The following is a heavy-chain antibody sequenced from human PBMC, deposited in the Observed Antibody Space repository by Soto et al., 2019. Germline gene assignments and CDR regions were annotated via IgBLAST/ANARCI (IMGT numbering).Heavy chain of an antibody. Sequence: EVQLVESGGALVQPGGSLRLSCEASGFKFRIYSMNWVRQAPGKGLEWSAYITSDTKTIKYADSVKGRFTISRDNAKNSVYLQMNSLSDEDTAVYYCARSVEGHFDYWGQGTVVTVSS. D-gene: IGHD6-19*01. J-gene: IGHJ4*02. CDR2: ITSDTKTI. CDR3: ARSVEGHFDY. V-gene: IGHV3-48*02. CDR1: GFKFRIYS.